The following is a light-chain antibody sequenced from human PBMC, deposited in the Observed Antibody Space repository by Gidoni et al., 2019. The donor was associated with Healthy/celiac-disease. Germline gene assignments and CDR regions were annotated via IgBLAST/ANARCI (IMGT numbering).Light chain of an antibody. V-gene: IGKV1-39*01. J-gene: IGKJ3*01. CDR2: AAS. CDR1: QSISSY. CDR3: QQSYSTLFT. Sequence: DIQLTHSPSSLSASVGDRVTITCRASQSISSYLHWYQQKPGKAPKLLIYAASSLQSGVPSRFSGSGSGTEFTLTISSLQPEDFATYYCQQSYSTLFTFGPGTKVDIK.